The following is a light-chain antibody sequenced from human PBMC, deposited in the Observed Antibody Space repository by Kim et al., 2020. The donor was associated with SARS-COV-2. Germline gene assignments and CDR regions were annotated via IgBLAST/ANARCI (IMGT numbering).Light chain of an antibody. V-gene: IGKV3-20*01. Sequence: EIVLTQSPGTLSLSPGERATLSCRASQSLSSTYLAWYQQRPGQAPRLLIYGASSRATGIPDRFSGSGSGTDFTLTISRLEPEDFAVYYCQQYGSPPPLTFGGGTKV. CDR1: QSLSSTY. CDR2: GAS. CDR3: QQYGSPPPLT. J-gene: IGKJ4*01.